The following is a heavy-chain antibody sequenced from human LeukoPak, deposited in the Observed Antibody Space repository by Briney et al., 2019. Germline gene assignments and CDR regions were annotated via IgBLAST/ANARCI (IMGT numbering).Heavy chain of an antibody. V-gene: IGHV4-4*07. D-gene: IGHD3-9*01. J-gene: IGHJ6*03. Sequence: PSETLSLTCTVSGGSISSYYWSWIRQPAGKGLEWIGRIYTSGSTNYNPSLKSRVTMSVDTSKNQFSLKLSSVTAADTAVYYCARGPYYDILTDYYMDVWGKGTTVTVSS. CDR3: ARGPYYDILTDYYMDV. CDR1: GGSISSYY. CDR2: IYTSGST.